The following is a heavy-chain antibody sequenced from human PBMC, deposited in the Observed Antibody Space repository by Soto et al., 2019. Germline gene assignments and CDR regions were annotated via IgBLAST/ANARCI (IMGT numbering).Heavy chain of an antibody. J-gene: IGHJ6*02. CDR2: INHSGST. V-gene: IGHV4-34*01. Sequence: PETPSLTCSVYGGSFSGYYWSWIRQPPGKGLEWIGEINHSGSTNYNPSLKSRVTISVDTSKNQFSLKLSSVTAADTAVYYCAINPPYRSGYYYRYYSYGMDVSCEGTTLSV. D-gene: IGHD3-22*01. CDR3: AINPPYRSGYYYRYYSYGMDV. CDR1: GGSFSGYY.